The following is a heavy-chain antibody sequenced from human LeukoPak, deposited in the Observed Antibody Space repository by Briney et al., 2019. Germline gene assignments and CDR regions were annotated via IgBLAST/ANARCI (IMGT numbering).Heavy chain of an antibody. CDR2: ISGSGGST. Sequence: GGSLRLSCAASGFTFSSYAMSWVRQAPGKGLEWVSAISGSGGSTYYADSVKGRFTISRDNSKNTLYVQMNSLRAEDTAVYYCAKDFSRTYYDFWSDPDAFDIWGQGTMVTVSS. CDR1: GFTFSSYA. V-gene: IGHV3-23*01. CDR3: AKDFSRTYYDFWSDPDAFDI. D-gene: IGHD3-3*01. J-gene: IGHJ3*02.